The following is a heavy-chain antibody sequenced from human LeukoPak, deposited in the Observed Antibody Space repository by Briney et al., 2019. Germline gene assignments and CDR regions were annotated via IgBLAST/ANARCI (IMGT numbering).Heavy chain of an antibody. V-gene: IGHV3-11*01. D-gene: IGHD3-9*01. CDR1: GFSFSTYA. CDR2: ISSSGSTI. Sequence: PGGSLRLSCAASGFSFSTYAMSWIRQAPGKGLEWVSYISSSGSTIYYADSVKGRFTISRDNAKNSLYLQMNSLRAEDTAVYYCAGILLRYFDWFSDYWGQGTLVTVSS. CDR3: AGILLRYFDWFSDY. J-gene: IGHJ4*02.